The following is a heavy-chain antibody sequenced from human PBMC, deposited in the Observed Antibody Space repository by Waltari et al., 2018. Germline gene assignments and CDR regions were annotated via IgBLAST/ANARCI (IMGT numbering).Heavy chain of an antibody. D-gene: IGHD3-3*01. J-gene: IGHJ4*02. CDR3: ARGYDFWSGYYFDY. CDR2: IYYSGST. CDR1: GGSISSYY. Sequence: QVQLQESGPGLVKPSETLSLTCTVSGGSISSYYWSWTRQPPGKGLEWIGYIYYSGSTNYNPSLKSRVTISVDTSKNQFSLKLSSVTAADTAVYYCARGYDFWSGYYFDYWGQGTLVTVSS. V-gene: IGHV4-59*01.